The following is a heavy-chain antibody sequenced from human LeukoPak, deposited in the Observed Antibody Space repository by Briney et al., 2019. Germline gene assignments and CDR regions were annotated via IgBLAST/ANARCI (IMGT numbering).Heavy chain of an antibody. CDR1: GFTFSSCS. D-gene: IGHD5-12*01. CDR3: ARAVSLGYHNWFDP. V-gene: IGHV3-74*01. J-gene: IGHJ5*02. CDR2: INSDGSST. Sequence: GGSLRLSCAVSGFTFSSCSMNWVRQAPGKGLVWVSRINSDGSSTTYADSVKGQFTISRDNAKNTLYLQMNSLRAEDTAVYYCARAVSLGYHNWFDPWGQGTLVTVSS.